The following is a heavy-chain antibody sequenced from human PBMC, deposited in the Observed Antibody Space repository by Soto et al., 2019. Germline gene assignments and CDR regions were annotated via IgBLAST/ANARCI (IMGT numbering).Heavy chain of an antibody. CDR3: ARDRETSWSDY. J-gene: IGHJ4*02. CDR1: GYTFTSYD. V-gene: IGHV1-8*01. Sequence: GASVKVSCKASGYTFTSYDINWVRQATGQGLEWMGWMNPNSGNTGYAQKFQGRVTMTRNTSISTAYMELRSLRSDDTAVYYCARDRETSWSDYWGQGTLVTVSS. D-gene: IGHD1-7*01. CDR2: MNPNSGNT.